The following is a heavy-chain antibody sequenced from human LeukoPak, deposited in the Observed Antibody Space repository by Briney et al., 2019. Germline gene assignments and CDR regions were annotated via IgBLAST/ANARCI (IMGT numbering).Heavy chain of an antibody. V-gene: IGHV1-69*05. CDR1: GGTFSSYA. Sequence: AVKVSCKASGGTFSSYASSWVRQAPGQGLEWMGRIIPIFGTANYAQKFQGRVTITTDESTSTAYMELSSMRSEDTAVYYCARGLASYYMDVWGKGTTVTVSS. CDR2: IIPIFGTA. CDR3: ARGLASYYMDV. D-gene: IGHD3-3*02. J-gene: IGHJ6*03.